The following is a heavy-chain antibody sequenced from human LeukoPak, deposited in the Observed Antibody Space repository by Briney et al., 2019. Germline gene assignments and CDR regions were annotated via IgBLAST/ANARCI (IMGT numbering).Heavy chain of an antibody. V-gene: IGHV3-53*01. D-gene: IGHD3-22*01. Sequence: GESLRLSCAASGFTVSSNYMSWVRQAPGKGLEWVSVIYSGGSTYYADSVKGRFTISRDNSKNTLYLQMNSLRAEDTAVSYCAREPDYYDSSGADYWGQGTLVTVSS. CDR3: AREPDYYDSSGADY. J-gene: IGHJ4*02. CDR2: IYSGGST. CDR1: GFTVSSNY.